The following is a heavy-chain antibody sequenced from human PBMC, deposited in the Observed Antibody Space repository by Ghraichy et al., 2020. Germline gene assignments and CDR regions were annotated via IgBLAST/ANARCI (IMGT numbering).Heavy chain of an antibody. CDR1: GYTFTSYY. CDR3: ARDRPDYYDHNYYYYYMDV. J-gene: IGHJ6*03. V-gene: IGHV1-46*01. D-gene: IGHD3-22*01. Sequence: ASVKVSCKASGYTFTSYYMHWVRQAPGQGLEWMGIINPSGGSTSYAQKFQGRVTMTRDTSTSTVYMELSSLRSEDTAVYYCARDRPDYYDHNYYYYYMDVWGKGTTVTVSS. CDR2: INPSGGST.